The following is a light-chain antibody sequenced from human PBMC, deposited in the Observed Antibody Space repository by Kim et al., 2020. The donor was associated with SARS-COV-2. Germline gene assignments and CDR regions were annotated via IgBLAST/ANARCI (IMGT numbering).Light chain of an antibody. Sequence: ALGQKGPITWQGDSLRGYYASGFRQKSGQAPILGIYGDKNRPSGIPDRFSGSGSGNTASLTITGAQAEDEADYYCNSRDSSGNHGLFGGGTQLTVL. V-gene: IGLV3-19*01. CDR3: NSRDSSGNHGL. J-gene: IGLJ3*02. CDR2: GDK. CDR1: SLRGYY.